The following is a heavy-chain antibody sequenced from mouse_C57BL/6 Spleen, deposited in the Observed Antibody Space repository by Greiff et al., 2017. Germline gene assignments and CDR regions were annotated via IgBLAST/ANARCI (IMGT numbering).Heavy chain of an antibody. J-gene: IGHJ2*01. CDR3: ARTHLYYGSSYSLDY. CDR1: GYTFTSYD. Sequence: QVQLQQSGPELVKPGASVKLSCKASGYTFTSYDINWVKQRPGQGLEWIGWIYPRDGSTKYNEKFKGKATLTVATSSSTAYMELHSLTSEDSAVYFCARTHLYYGSSYSLDYWGQGTTLTVSS. CDR2: IYPRDGST. V-gene: IGHV1-85*01. D-gene: IGHD1-1*01.